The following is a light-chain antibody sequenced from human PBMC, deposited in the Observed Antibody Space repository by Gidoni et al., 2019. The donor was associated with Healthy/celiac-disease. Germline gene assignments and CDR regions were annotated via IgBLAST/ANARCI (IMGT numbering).Light chain of an antibody. Sequence: EIVLTPSPATLSVSPGARATLSCRASQSVSSNLAWYQQKPGQAPRLLIYGASTRATGIPARFSGSGSGTELTITISSLQSEDCAVYYCQQYNNWWTFGQGTKVEIK. CDR2: GAS. CDR3: QQYNNWWT. J-gene: IGKJ1*01. CDR1: QSVSSN. V-gene: IGKV3-15*01.